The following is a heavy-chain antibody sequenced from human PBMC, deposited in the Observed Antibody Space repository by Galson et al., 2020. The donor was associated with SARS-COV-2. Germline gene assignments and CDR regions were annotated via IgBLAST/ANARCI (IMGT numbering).Heavy chain of an antibody. D-gene: IGHD3-9*01. V-gene: IGHV4-31*03. CDR3: ARVMGYDILTGYYFDY. Sequence: SENLSLTCTVSGGSISSGGYYWSWIRQHPGKGLEWIGYIYYSGSTYYNPSLKSRVTISVDTSKNQFSLKLSSVTAADTAVYYCARVMGYDILTGYYFDYWGQGTLVTVSS. J-gene: IGHJ4*02. CDR2: IYYSGST. CDR1: GGSISSGGYY.